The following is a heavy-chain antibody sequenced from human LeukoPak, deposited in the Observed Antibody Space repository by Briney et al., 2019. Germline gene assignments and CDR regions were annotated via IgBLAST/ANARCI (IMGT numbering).Heavy chain of an antibody. CDR1: GFTFSSYG. D-gene: IGHD2-15*01. CDR3: ARNRKGRFEDTDY. Sequence: GGSLSLSCAVFGFTFSSYGLTWVRQAPGKGLEWVSGITDSGDSTYYADSVKGRFTISRDNAKNSLYLQMDSLRAEDTAVYYCARNRKGRFEDTDYWGQGTLVTVSS. CDR2: ITDSGDST. J-gene: IGHJ4*02. V-gene: IGHV3-23*01.